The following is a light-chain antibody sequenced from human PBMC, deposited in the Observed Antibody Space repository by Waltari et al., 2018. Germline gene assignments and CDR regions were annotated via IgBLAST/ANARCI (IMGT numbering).Light chain of an antibody. CDR3: QHYESLPVT. Sequence: CRTSQSISKYVAWYQQKPGQAPRLLIYHASSRATGIPDRFSGSGSGTDFSLTISRLEPEDFAVYYCQHYESLPVTFGQGTKVEIK. V-gene: IGKV3-20*01. CDR1: QSISKY. CDR2: HAS. J-gene: IGKJ1*01.